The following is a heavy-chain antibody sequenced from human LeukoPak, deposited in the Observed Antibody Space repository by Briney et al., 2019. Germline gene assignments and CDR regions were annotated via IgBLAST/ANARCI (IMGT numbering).Heavy chain of an antibody. V-gene: IGHV3-30*18. CDR2: ISYDGSNR. D-gene: IGHD3-3*01. J-gene: IGHJ4*02. CDR1: GFTFSSSG. Sequence: GGSLRLSCAASGFTFSSSGMHWVRQAPGKGLEWVAVISYDGSNRYYADSVKGRFTISRDNSKNTPYLQMSSLRPEDTAVYYCAKDFDDFWSGADYWGQGTLVTVSS. CDR3: AKDFDDFWSGADY.